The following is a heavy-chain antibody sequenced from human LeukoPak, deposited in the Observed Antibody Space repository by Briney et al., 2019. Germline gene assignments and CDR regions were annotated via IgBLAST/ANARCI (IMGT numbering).Heavy chain of an antibody. V-gene: IGHV3-11*06. D-gene: IGHD2-15*01. CDR2: ISASGRDT. CDR1: GFTFSDYY. J-gene: IGHJ4*02. CDR3: ARDRRYCSGGSCYFDYFFDY. Sequence: GGSLRLSCAASGFTFSDYYMSWIRQAPGKGLEWISYISASGRDTYYADSVKGRFTISRDNSKNTLYLQMNSLRAEDTALYFCARDRRYCSGGSCYFDYFFDYWGQGTLVTVSS.